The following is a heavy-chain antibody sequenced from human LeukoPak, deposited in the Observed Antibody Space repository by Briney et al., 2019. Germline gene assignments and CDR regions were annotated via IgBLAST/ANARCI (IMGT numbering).Heavy chain of an antibody. V-gene: IGHV1-2*06. J-gene: IGHJ4*02. CDR1: GYTFTGYY. Sequence: ASVKVSCKASGYTFTGYYMHWVRQAPGQGLEWMGRINPNSGGTNYAQKFQGRVTMTRDTSIRTAYMELSRLRSDDTAVYYCARQVVVVNDDSFDYWGQGTLVTVSS. D-gene: IGHD2-21*01. CDR3: ARQVVVVNDDSFDY. CDR2: INPNSGGT.